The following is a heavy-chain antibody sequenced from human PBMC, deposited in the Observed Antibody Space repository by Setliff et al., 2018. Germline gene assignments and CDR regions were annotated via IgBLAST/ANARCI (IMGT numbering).Heavy chain of an antibody. CDR1: GFTPTEYA. CDR3: VREGPVQGDTYGFPYFDY. D-gene: IGHD3-10*01. J-gene: IGHJ4*02. V-gene: IGHV3-21*01. Sequence: GGSLRLSCAVSGFTPTEYAMDWVRQVPGRGLEWVAVNTRSDKLYADSVRGRFTISTDIAKNPLYLQMSDLRVEDTAIYYCVREGPVQGDTYGFPYFDYWGQGIVVTVSS. CDR2: NTRSDK.